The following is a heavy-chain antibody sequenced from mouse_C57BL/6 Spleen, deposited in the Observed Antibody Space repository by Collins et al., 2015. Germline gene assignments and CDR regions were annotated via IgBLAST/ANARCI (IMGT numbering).Heavy chain of an antibody. D-gene: IGHD1-1*01. CDR1: GYTFTSYW. V-gene: IGHV1-64*01. CDR2: IHPNSGST. J-gene: IGHJ2*01. CDR3: AREDFISLFDY. Sequence: QVQLQQPGAELVKPGASVKLSCKASGYTFTSYWMHWVKQRPGQGLEWIGMIHPNSGSTNYNEKFKSKATLTVDKSSSTAYMQLSSLTSEDSAVYHCAREDFISLFDYWGQGTTLTVSS.